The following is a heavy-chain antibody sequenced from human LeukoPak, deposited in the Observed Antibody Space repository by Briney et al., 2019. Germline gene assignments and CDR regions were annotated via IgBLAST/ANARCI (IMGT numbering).Heavy chain of an antibody. Sequence: GGSLRLSCAASGFTFSSYAMSWVRQAPGKGLEWVSAISGSGGSTYYADSVKGRFTISRDNSKNTLYLQMNSLRAEDTAVYYCAKNPNYYDSSGYYYLSWFDPWGQGTLVTVSS. CDR2: ISGSGGST. CDR3: AKNPNYYDSSGYYYLSWFDP. J-gene: IGHJ5*02. D-gene: IGHD3-22*01. V-gene: IGHV3-23*01. CDR1: GFTFSSYA.